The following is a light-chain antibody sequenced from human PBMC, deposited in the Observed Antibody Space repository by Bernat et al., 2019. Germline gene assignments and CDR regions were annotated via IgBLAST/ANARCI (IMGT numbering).Light chain of an antibody. J-gene: IGLJ3*02. CDR1: SSDVGGYNY. CDR3: SSYTSSSTYWV. V-gene: IGLV2-14*03. Sequence: QSALTQPASVSGSPGQSITISCTGTSSDVGGYNYVSWYQQHPGKAPKLMIYGSSNRPSGVSNRFSGSKSGNTASLTISGLQAEDEADYYWSSYTSSSTYWVFGGGTKLTVL. CDR2: GSS.